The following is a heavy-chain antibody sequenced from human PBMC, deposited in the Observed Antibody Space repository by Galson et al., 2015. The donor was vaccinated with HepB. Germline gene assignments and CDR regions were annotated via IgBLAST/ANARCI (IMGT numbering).Heavy chain of an antibody. V-gene: IGHV3-7*01. CDR2: IAEDGSDK. J-gene: IGHJ4*02. Sequence: SLRLSCAASGFSFGNYLMSWVRQAAGKGLEWVANIAEDGSDKYYVDSVKGRFSISRDNGKRSLFLQMNSLRAEDTAVYYCARHKVNTAAREYWGQGTLVTVSS. CDR1: GFSFGNYL. CDR3: ARHKVNTAAREY. D-gene: IGHD5-18*01.